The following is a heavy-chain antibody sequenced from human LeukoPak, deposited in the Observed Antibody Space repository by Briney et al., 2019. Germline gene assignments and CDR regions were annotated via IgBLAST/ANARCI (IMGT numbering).Heavy chain of an antibody. CDR1: GGSFSGYY. CDR2: INHSGST. Sequence: PSETLSLTCAVYGGSFSGYYWSWIRQPPGKGLEWIGEINHSGSTNYNPSLKSRVTISVDTSKNQFSLKLSSVTAADTAVYYCACLPYYDILTGYYAGPDYWGQGTLVTVSS. J-gene: IGHJ4*02. CDR3: ACLPYYDILTGYYAGPDY. D-gene: IGHD3-9*01. V-gene: IGHV4-34*01.